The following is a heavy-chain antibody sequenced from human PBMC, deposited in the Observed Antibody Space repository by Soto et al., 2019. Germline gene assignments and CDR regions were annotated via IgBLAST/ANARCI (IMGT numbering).Heavy chain of an antibody. CDR3: TRDSSSVWPSHDLSHSYLGDTSSGLDV. CDR2: IIPIFGTA. Sequence: SVKVSCKASGGTFSSYAISWVRQAPGQGLEWMGGIIPIFGTANYAQKFQGRVTITADESTSTAYMELTRLKPDDTAVYYCTRDSSSVWPSHDLSHSYLGDTSSGLDVWGQGTTVTV. V-gene: IGHV1-69*13. CDR1: GGTFSSYA. J-gene: IGHJ6*02. D-gene: IGHD3-3*01.